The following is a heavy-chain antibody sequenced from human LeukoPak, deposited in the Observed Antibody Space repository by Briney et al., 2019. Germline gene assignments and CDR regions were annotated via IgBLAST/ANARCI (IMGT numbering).Heavy chain of an antibody. CDR1: GYSFPNYW. D-gene: IGHD6-19*01. V-gene: IGHV5-51*01. Sequence: GESLKISCKSSGYSFPNYWIGWVRQMPGKGLEWMGIIYPRDSDIRYSPSFQGQVTISADKSISIAYLQWSSLKASDTAMYYCASQAVGAHDAFHIWGQGTMVTVSS. CDR3: ASQAVGAHDAFHI. J-gene: IGHJ3*02. CDR2: IYPRDSDI.